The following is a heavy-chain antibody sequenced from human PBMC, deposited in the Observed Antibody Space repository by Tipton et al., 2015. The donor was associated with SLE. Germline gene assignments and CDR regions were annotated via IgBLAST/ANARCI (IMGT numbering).Heavy chain of an antibody. D-gene: IGHD1-14*01. CDR1: GFTFSNFW. V-gene: IGHV3-7*01. CDR2: INQDGSGK. CDR3: AREKLDVTTDAFDM. Sequence: SLRLSCAAAGFTFSNFWMTWVRQAPGKGLEWVANINQDGSGKYYVDSVKGRFTISRDNAKSSLYLQMNSLRAEDTATYYCAREKLDVTTDAFDMWGQGTVVTVSS. J-gene: IGHJ3*02.